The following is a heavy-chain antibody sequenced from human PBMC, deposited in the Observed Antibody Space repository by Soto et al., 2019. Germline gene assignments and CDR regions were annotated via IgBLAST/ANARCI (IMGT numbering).Heavy chain of an antibody. CDR3: ARGDSRYYDSSGYSALFDH. Sequence: PSETLSLTCTVSGGSISSGSYYWSWIRQHPGKGLEWIGYMYFSGSTYYNPSLKSRVTILVVSSKNQFSLNLSSVTAADTAVYYCARGDSRYYDSSGYSALFDHWGQGTLVTVSS. V-gene: IGHV4-31*03. J-gene: IGHJ4*02. D-gene: IGHD3-22*01. CDR1: GGSISSGSYY. CDR2: MYFSGST.